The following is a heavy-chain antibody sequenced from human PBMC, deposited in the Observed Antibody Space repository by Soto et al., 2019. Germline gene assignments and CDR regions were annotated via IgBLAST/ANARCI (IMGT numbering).Heavy chain of an antibody. V-gene: IGHV3-30-3*01. D-gene: IGHD5-12*01. Sequence: QVQLVESGGGVVQPGRSLRLSCAASGFTFSSYAMHWVRQAPGKGLEWVAVISYDGSNKYYADSVKGRFTICRDNSKNTLYLQMNSLRAEDTAVYYCARGLEKPIVATIRLLLEPDYFDYWGQGTLVTVSS. CDR3: ARGLEKPIVATIRLLLEPDYFDY. J-gene: IGHJ4*02. CDR2: ISYDGSNK. CDR1: GFTFSSYA.